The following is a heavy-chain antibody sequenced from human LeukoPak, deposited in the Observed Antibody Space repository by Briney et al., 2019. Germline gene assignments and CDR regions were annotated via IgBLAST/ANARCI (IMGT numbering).Heavy chain of an antibody. V-gene: IGHV4-59*01. Sequence: SETLSLTCTVSGGSIRSYYWSWIRQPPGKGLEWIGFIYYSGSTKYNPSLKSRANISVDTSKNQFSLKLSSVTAADTAVYFCARVTDVAVAGMGSFDYWGQGTLVTVSS. CDR3: ARVTDVAVAGMGSFDY. D-gene: IGHD6-19*01. CDR2: IYYSGST. J-gene: IGHJ4*02. CDR1: GGSIRSYY.